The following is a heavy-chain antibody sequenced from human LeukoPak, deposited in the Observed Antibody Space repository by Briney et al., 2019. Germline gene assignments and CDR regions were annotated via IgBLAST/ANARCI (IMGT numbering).Heavy chain of an antibody. J-gene: IGHJ4*02. Sequence: SETLSLTCAVYGGSFSGYYWSWIRQPPGKGLEWIGEINHSGSTNYNPSLKSRVTISVDTSKNQFSLKLSSVIAADTAVYYCARGYIAVAGKAAFFDYWGQGTLVTVSS. CDR2: INHSGST. CDR1: GGSFSGYY. D-gene: IGHD6-19*01. CDR3: ARGYIAVAGKAAFFDY. V-gene: IGHV4-34*01.